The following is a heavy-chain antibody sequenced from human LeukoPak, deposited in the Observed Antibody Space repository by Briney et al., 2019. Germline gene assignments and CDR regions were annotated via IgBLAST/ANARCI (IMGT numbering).Heavy chain of an antibody. CDR2: ISSSSSYI. D-gene: IGHD3-10*01. Sequence: GGSLRLSCAASGFTFSSYAMHWVRQAPGKGLEWVSSISSSSSYIYYADSVKGRFTISRDNAKNSLYLQMNSLRAEDTAVYYCAREMMVRGVISAFDIWGQGTMVTVSS. V-gene: IGHV3-21*01. J-gene: IGHJ3*02. CDR3: AREMMVRGVISAFDI. CDR1: GFTFSSYA.